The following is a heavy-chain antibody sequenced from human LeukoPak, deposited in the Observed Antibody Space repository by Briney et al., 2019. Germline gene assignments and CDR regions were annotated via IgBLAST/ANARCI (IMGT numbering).Heavy chain of an antibody. D-gene: IGHD6-13*01. V-gene: IGHV6-1*01. CDR3: ARERSSWYYLDY. J-gene: IGHJ4*02. Sequence: SQTLSLTCVISGESVSSNIATWNWIRQSPSRGLEWLGRTYYRSQWYYDYAVSVRSRITINPDTSKNQFSLQLSSVTPEDTAVYFCARERSSWYYLDYWGQGMLVTVPS. CDR1: GESVSSNIAT. CDR2: TYYRSQWYY.